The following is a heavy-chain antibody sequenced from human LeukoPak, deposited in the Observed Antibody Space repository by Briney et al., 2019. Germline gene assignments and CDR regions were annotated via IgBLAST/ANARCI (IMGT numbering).Heavy chain of an antibody. V-gene: IGHV3-7*03. J-gene: IGHJ4*02. CDR3: ARDYYGSGSHYEN. CDR2: INQDGSEK. CDR1: GFTFSNAW. D-gene: IGHD3-10*01. Sequence: GGSLRLSCAASGFTFSNAWMSWVRQAPGKGLEWVANINQDGSEKFYVDSVKGRFTISRDNAKNSLYLQMSSLRAEDTAVYYCARDYYGSGSHYENWGQGTLVTVSS.